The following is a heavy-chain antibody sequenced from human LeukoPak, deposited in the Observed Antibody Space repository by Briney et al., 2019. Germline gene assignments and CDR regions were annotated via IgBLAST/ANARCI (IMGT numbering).Heavy chain of an antibody. CDR3: ASGPAWYSSSWPYYYYYYMDV. J-gene: IGHJ6*03. V-gene: IGHV3-21*01. CDR1: GFTFSSYS. Sequence: GRSLRLSCAASGFTFSSYSMNWVRQAPGKGLEWVSSISSSSSYIYYADSVKGRFTISRENAKNSLYLQMNSLRAEDTAVYYCASGPAWYSSSWPYYYYYYMDVWGKGTTVTVSS. D-gene: IGHD6-13*01. CDR2: ISSSSSYI.